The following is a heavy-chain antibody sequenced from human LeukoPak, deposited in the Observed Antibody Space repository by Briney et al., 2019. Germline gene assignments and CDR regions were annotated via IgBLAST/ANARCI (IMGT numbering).Heavy chain of an antibody. CDR2: IKQDGSEK. J-gene: IGHJ4*02. D-gene: IGHD3-10*01. CDR1: GFTFSSYW. V-gene: IGHV3-7*01. Sequence: GGSLRLSCGASGFTFSSYWMSWVRQAPGKGLEWVANIKQDGSEKYYVDSVKGRFTISRDNAKNSLYLQMNSLRAEDTAVYYCARDTHPYGYWGQGTLVTVSS. CDR3: ARDTHPYGY.